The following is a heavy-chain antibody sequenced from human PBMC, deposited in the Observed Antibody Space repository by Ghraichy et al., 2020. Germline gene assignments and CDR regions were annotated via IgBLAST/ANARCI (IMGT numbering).Heavy chain of an antibody. J-gene: IGHJ6*02. D-gene: IGHD2-2*01. Sequence: ASVKVSCKVSGYTLTELSMHWVRQAPGKGLEWMGGFDPEDGETIYAQKFQGRVTMTEDTSTDTAYMELSSLRSEDTAVYYCATIYCSSTSCPLGYYYGMDVWGQWTTVTVSS. CDR3: ATIYCSSTSCPLGYYYGMDV. CDR2: FDPEDGET. V-gene: IGHV1-24*01. CDR1: GYTLTELS.